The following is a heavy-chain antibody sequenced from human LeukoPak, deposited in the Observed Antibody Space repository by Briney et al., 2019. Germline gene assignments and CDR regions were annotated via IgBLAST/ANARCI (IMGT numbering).Heavy chain of an antibody. D-gene: IGHD2-15*01. Sequence: PGRSLRLSCAASGFTFSSYGMHWVRQAPGKGLEWVAVIWYDGSNKYYADSVKGRFTISRDNSKNTLYLQMNSLRAEDTAVYYCARDDCSGGSCFDYWGQGTLVTVSS. V-gene: IGHV3-33*01. CDR1: GFTFSSYG. CDR3: ARDDCSGGSCFDY. CDR2: IWYDGSNK. J-gene: IGHJ4*02.